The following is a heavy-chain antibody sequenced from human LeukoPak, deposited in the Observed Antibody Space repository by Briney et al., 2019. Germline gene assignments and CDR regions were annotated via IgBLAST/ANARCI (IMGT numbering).Heavy chain of an antibody. D-gene: IGHD3-16*02. Sequence: SVKVSCKASGGTFSSYAISWVRQAPGQGLEWMGGIIPIFGTANYAQKFQGRVTITADESTSTAYMELSSLRSEDTAVYYCARGGPYDYVWGSYRSDFDYWGQGTLVTVSS. J-gene: IGHJ4*02. V-gene: IGHV1-69*13. CDR1: GGTFSSYA. CDR3: ARGGPYDYVWGSYRSDFDY. CDR2: IIPIFGTA.